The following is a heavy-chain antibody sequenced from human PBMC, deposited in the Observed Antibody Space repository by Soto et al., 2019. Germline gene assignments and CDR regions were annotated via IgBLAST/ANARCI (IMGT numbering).Heavy chain of an antibody. J-gene: IGHJ6*02. CDR3: ARQYPTVTTRLFYYYGLDV. Sequence: RGESLKISCKTSGYSFTSYCIGWVRQMPVKGLEWLGLIYPGDSDTRYSPSFQGQGTISAEKSIKTAYLQWSSLEASDTAMYYCARQYPTVTTRLFYYYGLDVWGQGTTVTVSS. CDR1: GYSFTSYC. CDR2: IYPGDSDT. D-gene: IGHD4-4*01. V-gene: IGHV5-51*01.